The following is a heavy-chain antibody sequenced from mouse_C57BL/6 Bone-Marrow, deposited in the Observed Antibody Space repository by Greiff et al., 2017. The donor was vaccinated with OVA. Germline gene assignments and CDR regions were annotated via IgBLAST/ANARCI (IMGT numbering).Heavy chain of an antibody. V-gene: IGHV3-1*01. D-gene: IGHD4-1*02. CDR2: ISYSGST. J-gene: IGHJ1*03. Sequence: EVQGVESGPGMVKPSQSLSLTCTVTGYSITSGYDWYWIRHFPGNKLEWMGYISYSGSTNYNPSLKSRISITHDTSKNHFFLKLNSVTTEDTATYYCARAPQLGDWYFDVWGTGTTVTVSS. CDR1: GYSITSGYD. CDR3: ARAPQLGDWYFDV.